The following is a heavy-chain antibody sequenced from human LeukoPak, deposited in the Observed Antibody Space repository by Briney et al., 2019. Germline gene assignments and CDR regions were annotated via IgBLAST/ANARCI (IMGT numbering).Heavy chain of an antibody. CDR3: STYSSSQGH. CDR1: GFRFSADG. V-gene: IGHV3-30*02. Sequence: GGSLRLSCAASGFRFSADGMYWVRQAPGKGLEWVAFIQYDGSYYYYGDSVKGRFTISRDNSKNTLYLQMNSLRAEDTAVYYCSTYSSSQGHWGQGTLVTVSS. J-gene: IGHJ4*02. CDR2: IQYDGSYY. D-gene: IGHD6-6*01.